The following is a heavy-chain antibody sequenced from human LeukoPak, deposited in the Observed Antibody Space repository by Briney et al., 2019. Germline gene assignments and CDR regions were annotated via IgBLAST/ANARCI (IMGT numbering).Heavy chain of an antibody. D-gene: IGHD1-7*01. CDR2: FKSITDGGTT. Sequence: GGSLRLSCAASGFTFSNAWMSWVRQAPGKGLEWVGRFKSITDGGTTDYAAPVKGRFTISRDDSKTTLYLQMNSLETEDTAVYYCSTGGINWNYVGYWGQGTLVTVSS. CDR1: GFTFSNAW. CDR3: STGGINWNYVGY. V-gene: IGHV3-15*01. J-gene: IGHJ4*02.